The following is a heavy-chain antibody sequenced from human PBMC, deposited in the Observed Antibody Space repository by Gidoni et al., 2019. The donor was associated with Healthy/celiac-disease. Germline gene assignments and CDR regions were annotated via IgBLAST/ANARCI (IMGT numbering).Heavy chain of an antibody. D-gene: IGHD2-15*01. CDR2: IYYSGST. CDR1: GGSIRSGDSY. Sequence: QVQLHESGPGLVKPSQTLSLTCPVSGGSIRSGDSYWSWIRQPPGKGLEWIGYIYYSGSTYYNPSLKSRVTISVDTSKNQFSLKLSSVTAADTAVYYCARERVVAATPEAFDIWGQGTMVTVSS. J-gene: IGHJ3*02. CDR3: ARERVVAATPEAFDI. V-gene: IGHV4-30-4*01.